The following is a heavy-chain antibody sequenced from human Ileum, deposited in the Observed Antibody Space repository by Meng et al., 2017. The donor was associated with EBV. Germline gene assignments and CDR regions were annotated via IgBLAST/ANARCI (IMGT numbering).Heavy chain of an antibody. CDR2: IYYTGST. CDR1: GGSVTSGSYY. J-gene: IGHJ5*02. CDR3: ARGTGTTFA. D-gene: IGHD1-1*01. V-gene: IGHV4-61*01. Sequence: QGRLPESGPGLVKPSETLSLTCTVSGGSVTSGSYYWGWIRQPPGEGLEWIGYIYYTGSTNYNPSLKSRVTISVDTSKNQFSLNLTSVTAADTAVYYCARGTGTTFAWGQGTLVTVSS.